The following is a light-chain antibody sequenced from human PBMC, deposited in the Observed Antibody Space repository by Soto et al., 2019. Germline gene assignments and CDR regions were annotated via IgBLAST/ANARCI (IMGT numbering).Light chain of an antibody. Sequence: SVLTQPRSVSGSPGQSVTISCTGTSSDVGGYNYVSWYQQHPGKAPKLMIYDVSKRPSGVPDRFSGSKSGNTASLTISGLQAEDEADYYCCSYAGSYPYVFGTGTKVTV. CDR3: CSYAGSYPYV. V-gene: IGLV2-11*01. CDR1: SSDVGGYNY. CDR2: DVS. J-gene: IGLJ1*01.